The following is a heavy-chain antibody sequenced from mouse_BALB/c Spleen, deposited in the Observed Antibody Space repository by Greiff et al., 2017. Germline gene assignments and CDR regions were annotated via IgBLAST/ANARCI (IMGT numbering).Heavy chain of an antibody. D-gene: IGHD2-14*01. V-gene: IGHV5-6-5*01. Sequence: EVQLQQSGGGLVKPGGSLKLSCAASGFTFSSYAMSWVRQTPEKRLEWVASISSGGSTYYPDSVKGRFTISRDNARNILYLQMSSLRSEDTAMYYCARGEVRPAWFAYWGQGTLVTVSA. CDR2: ISSGGST. J-gene: IGHJ3*01. CDR1: GFTFSSYA. CDR3: ARGEVRPAWFAY.